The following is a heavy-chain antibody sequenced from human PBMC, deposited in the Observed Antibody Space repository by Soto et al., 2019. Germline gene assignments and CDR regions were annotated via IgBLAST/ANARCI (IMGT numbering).Heavy chain of an antibody. V-gene: IGHV1-46*01. CDR2: INPSGGST. D-gene: IGHD6-6*01. CDR1: GYPFTSYY. Sequence: ASVKVSCKASGYPFTSYYMHWVRQAPGQGLEWMGIINPSGGSTSYAQKFQGRVTMTRDTSTSTVYMELSSLRSEDTAVYYCARDRSIDSSIAARPDWFGPWRQGTLVTVSS. CDR3: ARDRSIDSSIAARPDWFGP. J-gene: IGHJ5*02.